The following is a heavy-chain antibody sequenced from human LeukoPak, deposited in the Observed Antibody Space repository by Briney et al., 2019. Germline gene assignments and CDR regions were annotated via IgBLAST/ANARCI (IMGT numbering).Heavy chain of an antibody. CDR3: TRENRPFCPFAY. Sequence: PSETLCLTCGVSGGSIDITNYWSWVRQAPGKGLEWIGEISHSGTTNYNPSLRSRVTMFLDWANNQFSLSLTSVTAADSAVYYCTRENRPFCPFAYWGQGVLVTVSS. J-gene: IGHJ4*02. CDR1: GGSIDITNY. D-gene: IGHD2/OR15-2a*01. CDR2: ISHSGTT. V-gene: IGHV4-4*02.